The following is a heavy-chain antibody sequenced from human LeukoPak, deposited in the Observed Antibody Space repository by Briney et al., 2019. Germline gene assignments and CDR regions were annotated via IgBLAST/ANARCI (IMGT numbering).Heavy chain of an antibody. J-gene: IGHJ4*02. CDR2: ISGSGSST. Sequence: GSLRLSCEGSGFTLNTYAMSWVRQAPGKGLEWVSGISGSGSSTYYADSVKGRFTISRDNSKNTLYLQVNSLRAEDTAVYYCAKDRELYYDILTGYFDYWGQGTLVTVSS. V-gene: IGHV3-23*01. CDR1: GFTLNTYA. D-gene: IGHD3-9*01. CDR3: AKDRELYYDILTGYFDY.